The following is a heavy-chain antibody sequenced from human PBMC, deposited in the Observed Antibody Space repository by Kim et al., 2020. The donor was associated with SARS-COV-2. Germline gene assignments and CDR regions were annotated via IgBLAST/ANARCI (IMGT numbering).Heavy chain of an antibody. Sequence: SVKVSCKASGGTFSSYAISWVRQAPGQGLEWMGGIIPIFGTANYAQKFQGRVTITADKSTSTAYMELSSLRSEDTAVYYCARVSGYYGSGARASGMDVWGQGTTVTVSS. CDR3: ARVSGYYGSGARASGMDV. CDR2: IIPIFGTA. V-gene: IGHV1-69*06. CDR1: GGTFSSYA. J-gene: IGHJ6*02. D-gene: IGHD3-10*01.